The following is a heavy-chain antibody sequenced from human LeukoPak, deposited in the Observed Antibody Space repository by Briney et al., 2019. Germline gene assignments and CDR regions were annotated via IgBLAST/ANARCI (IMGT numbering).Heavy chain of an antibody. Sequence: SETLSLTCTVSGGSISSSSYYWGWIRQPPGKGLEWIGSIYYSGSTYYNPSLKSRVTISVDTSKNQFSLKLSSVTAADTAVYYCARLGSGWHIDYWGQGTLVTVSS. V-gene: IGHV4-39*07. CDR3: ARLGSGWHIDY. CDR2: IYYSGST. D-gene: IGHD6-19*01. J-gene: IGHJ4*02. CDR1: GGSISSSSYY.